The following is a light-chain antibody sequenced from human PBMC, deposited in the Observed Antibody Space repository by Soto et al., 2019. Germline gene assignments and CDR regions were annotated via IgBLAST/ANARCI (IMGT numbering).Light chain of an antibody. Sequence: IVLTQSPATLSLWPGETAILSCRASQTVSSYLSWYQHKPGQAPRLLIYDASKRAPGIPARFSGSGSGTHFTLAISSLEPEEFAVYYCQQRSTSITFGQGTRLEIE. J-gene: IGKJ5*01. V-gene: IGKV3-11*01. CDR3: QQRSTSIT. CDR2: DAS. CDR1: QTVSSY.